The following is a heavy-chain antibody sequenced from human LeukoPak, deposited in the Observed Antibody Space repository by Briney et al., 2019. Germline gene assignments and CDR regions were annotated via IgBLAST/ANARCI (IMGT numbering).Heavy chain of an antibody. CDR2: ISAYNGNT. Sequence: ASVKVSCKASGYTFTSYGISWVRQAPGQGLEWMGWISAYNGNTNYAQKLQGRVTMTTDTSTSTAYMELRSLRSDDTAAYYCARDRPHYYDSSGYWPDYWGQGTLVTVSS. J-gene: IGHJ4*02. D-gene: IGHD3-22*01. CDR1: GYTFTSYG. V-gene: IGHV1-18*01. CDR3: ARDRPHYYDSSGYWPDY.